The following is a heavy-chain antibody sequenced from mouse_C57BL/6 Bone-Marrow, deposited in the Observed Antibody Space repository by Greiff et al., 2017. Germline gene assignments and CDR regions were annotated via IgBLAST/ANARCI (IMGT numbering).Heavy chain of an antibody. Sequence: FRLQQSGAELVKPGASVKLSCTASGFTIQDYYMPWVKQSPEKGLEWIGRIDPEDVEPTYAPKFQGKATITADTSSSTAYLQLSSLTSEDSAVYYCAYDNGDGMAYWGQGTLVTVSA. V-gene: IGHV14-2*01. CDR1: GFTIQDYY. CDR2: IDPEDVEP. D-gene: IGHD2-4*01. CDR3: AYDNGDGMAY. J-gene: IGHJ3*01.